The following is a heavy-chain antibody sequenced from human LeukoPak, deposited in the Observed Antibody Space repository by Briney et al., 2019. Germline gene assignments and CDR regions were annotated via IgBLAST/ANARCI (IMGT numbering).Heavy chain of an antibody. V-gene: IGHV1-2*02. CDR1: GYTFTGYY. Sequence: ASVKVSCKASGYTFTGYYMHWVRQAPGQGLEWMGWINPNSGGTNYAQKFQGRVTMTRDTSISTAYMELSRLRSDDTAVCYCAHAELIAAATLDYWGQGTLVTVSS. D-gene: IGHD6-13*01. J-gene: IGHJ4*02. CDR2: INPNSGGT. CDR3: AHAELIAAATLDY.